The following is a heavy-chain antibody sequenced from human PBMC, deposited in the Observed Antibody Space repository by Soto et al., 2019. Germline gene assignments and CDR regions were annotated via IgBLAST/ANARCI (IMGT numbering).Heavy chain of an antibody. CDR1: GFTFSSSG. D-gene: IGHD2-15*01. CDR2: MSHSGSNK. Sequence: QVYLVESGGGVVQPGRSLRLSCAASGFTFSSSGMHWVRQAPGKGLEWVAVMSHSGSNKFYADSVKGRFTISRDNSKNTLFLQMNSLRTDDTALYYCVKDLSNGGNEGKGYYYGMDVWGQGTAVTVS. V-gene: IGHV3-30*18. CDR3: VKDLSNGGNEGKGYYYGMDV. J-gene: IGHJ6*02.